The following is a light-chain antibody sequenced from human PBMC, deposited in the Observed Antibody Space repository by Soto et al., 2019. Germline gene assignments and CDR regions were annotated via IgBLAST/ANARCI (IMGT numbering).Light chain of an antibody. CDR3: SSYTTSSALV. V-gene: IGLV2-14*01. CDR2: EVI. Sequence: QSALTLSASVSGSPGQSITIPCTGTSSDVGGYDYVSWYQQHPGKVPKLIIYEVIKRPSGVSHRFSGSKSGDTASLTISGLQTEDEADYYCSSYTTSSALVFGGGTKVTVL. J-gene: IGLJ2*01. CDR1: SSDVGGYDY.